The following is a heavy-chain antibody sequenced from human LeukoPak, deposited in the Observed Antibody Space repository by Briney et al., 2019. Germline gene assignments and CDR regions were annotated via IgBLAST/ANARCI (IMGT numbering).Heavy chain of an antibody. J-gene: IGHJ6*02. CDR1: GFTFSSYA. CDR3: ARSQGPAAGTYYYYYGMDV. CDR2: IWYDGSNK. Sequence: PGGSLRLSCAASGFTFSSYAMSWVRQAPGKGLEWVAVIWYDGSNKYYADSVKGRFTISRDNSKNTLYLQMNSLRAEDTAVYYCARSQGPAAGTYYYYYGMDVWGQGTTVTVSS. V-gene: IGHV3-33*08. D-gene: IGHD6-13*01.